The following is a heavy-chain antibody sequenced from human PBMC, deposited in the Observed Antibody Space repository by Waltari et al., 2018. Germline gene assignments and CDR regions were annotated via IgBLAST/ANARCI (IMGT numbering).Heavy chain of an antibody. CDR3: ARALSSSWYGHWDY. CDR1: GGSISSSS. J-gene: IGHJ4*02. D-gene: IGHD6-13*01. V-gene: IGHV3-30-3*01. Sequence: QLQLQESGPGLVKPSETLSLTCTVSGGSISSSSYYWGWIRQPPGKGLEWVAVISYDGSNKYYADSVKGRFTISRDNSKNTLYLQMNSLRAEDTAVYYCARALSSSWYGHWDYWGQGTLVTVSS. CDR2: ISYDGSNK.